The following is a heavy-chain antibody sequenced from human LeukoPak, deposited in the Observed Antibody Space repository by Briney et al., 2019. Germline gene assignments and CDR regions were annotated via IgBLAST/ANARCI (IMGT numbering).Heavy chain of an antibody. D-gene: IGHD5-12*01. J-gene: IGHJ4*02. V-gene: IGHV4-39*07. CDR2: IYYSGST. Sequence: SETLSLTCTVSGGSISSSSYYWGWIRQPPGKGLEWIGSIYYSGSTYYNPSLKSRVTISVDTSKNQFSLKLSSVTAADTAVYHCARDRDIVATITDYWGQGTLVTVSS. CDR3: ARDRDIVATITDY. CDR1: GGSISSSSYY.